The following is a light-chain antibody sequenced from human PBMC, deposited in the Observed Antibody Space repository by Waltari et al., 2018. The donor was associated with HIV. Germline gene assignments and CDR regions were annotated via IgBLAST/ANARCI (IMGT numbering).Light chain of an antibody. J-gene: IGLJ1*01. V-gene: IGLV2-23*02. CDR1: SSEVGSDNY. CDR3: RSYAGSNTYL. Sequence: QSALTQPASVSGFPGQSITISCTGRSSEVGSDNYVSCYQQHPGKAPQLLIYDVIKRPSGVSNRFSGSKSGNTASLTISGLQAEDEADYYCRSYAGSNTYLFGTGTEVTVL. CDR2: DVI.